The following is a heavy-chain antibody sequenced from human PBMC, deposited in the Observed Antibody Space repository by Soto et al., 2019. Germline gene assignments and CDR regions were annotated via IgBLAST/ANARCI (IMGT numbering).Heavy chain of an antibody. CDR2: INAGNGNT. J-gene: IGHJ6*02. CDR1: LYILASYA. V-gene: IGHV1-3*01. Sequence: SAQVSCQASLYILASYAMHCVRQANGQRLEWMGWINAGNGNTKYSQKFQGRVTITRDTSASTAYMELSSLRSEDTAVYYCARGVRSYYYYGMDGWGQGTTVTISS. D-gene: IGHD3-16*01. CDR3: ARGVRSYYYYGMDG.